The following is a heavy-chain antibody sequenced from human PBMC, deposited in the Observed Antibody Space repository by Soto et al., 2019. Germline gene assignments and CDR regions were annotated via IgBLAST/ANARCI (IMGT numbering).Heavy chain of an antibody. CDR2: IGKTGSDI. Sequence: SLRLSCAASGFTLSGYYMTWMRQTPGKGLEWVSFIGKTGSDIHYADSVEGRFTISRDNAKNSLYLQMNSLRAEDTAVYYCAREIGNRLPYGPVDYWGQGTLVTVYS. CDR1: GFTLSGYY. J-gene: IGHJ4*02. D-gene: IGHD3-10*01. CDR3: AREIGNRLPYGPVDY. V-gene: IGHV3-11*01.